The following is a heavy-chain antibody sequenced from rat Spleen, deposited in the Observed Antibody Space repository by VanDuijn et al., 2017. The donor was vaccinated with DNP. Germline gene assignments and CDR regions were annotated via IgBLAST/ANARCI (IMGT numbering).Heavy chain of an antibody. CDR1: GFTFSDYY. V-gene: IGHV5-22*01. J-gene: IGHJ2*01. Sequence: EVQLVESGGGLVQPGRSLKLSCAASGFTFSDYYMAWVRQAPTKGLEWVAYIRYDGGSIHYGDSVKGRFTIFRDNAKSTLYLQMNSLRSEDMATYYCVRPHDYAGSYPRYWGQGVMVTVSS. CDR2: IRYDGGSI. D-gene: IGHD1-12*02. CDR3: VRPHDYAGSYPRY.